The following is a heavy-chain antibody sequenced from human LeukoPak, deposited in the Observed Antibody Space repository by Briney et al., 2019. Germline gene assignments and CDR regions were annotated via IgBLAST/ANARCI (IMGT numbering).Heavy chain of an antibody. CDR2: IYPGDSDT. J-gene: IGHJ4*02. Sequence: GESLKISCKGSGYIFTHNWIGWVRQMPGKGLEWMGIIYPGDSDTRYSPSFEGQVTISFDKSISTAYLQWSSLKASDTAMYYCARQTRDGSGSRGYSFDFWGQGTLVTVSS. CDR3: ARQTRDGSGSRGYSFDF. V-gene: IGHV5-51*01. D-gene: IGHD3-10*01. CDR1: GYIFTHNW.